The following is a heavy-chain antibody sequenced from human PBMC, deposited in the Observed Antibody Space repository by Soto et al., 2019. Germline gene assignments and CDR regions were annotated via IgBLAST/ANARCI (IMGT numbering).Heavy chain of an antibody. Sequence: SETLSLTCAVYGGSFSGYYWSWIRQPPGKGLEWIGEINHSGSTNYNPSLKSRVTISVDTSKNQFSLKLSSVTAADTAVYYCARSRAIVVVPAATIMFDYWGQGTLVTVSS. CDR3: ARSRAIVVVPAATIMFDY. V-gene: IGHV4-34*01. CDR1: GGSFSGYY. J-gene: IGHJ4*02. D-gene: IGHD2-2*01. CDR2: INHSGST.